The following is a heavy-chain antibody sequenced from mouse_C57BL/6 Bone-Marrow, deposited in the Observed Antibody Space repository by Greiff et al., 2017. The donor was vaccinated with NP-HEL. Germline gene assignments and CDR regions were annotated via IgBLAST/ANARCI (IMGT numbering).Heavy chain of an antibody. CDR3: ARPLQPQEAWFAY. V-gene: IGHV5-15*01. J-gene: IGHJ3*01. CDR1: GFTFSDYG. CDR2: ISNLAYSI. Sequence: EVQLQESGGGLVQPGGSLKLSCAASGFTFSDYGMAWVRQAPRKGPEWVAFISNLAYSIYYADTVTGRFTISRENAKNTLYLEMSSLRSEDTAMYYFARPLQPQEAWFAYWGQGTLVTVSA. D-gene: IGHD6-1*01.